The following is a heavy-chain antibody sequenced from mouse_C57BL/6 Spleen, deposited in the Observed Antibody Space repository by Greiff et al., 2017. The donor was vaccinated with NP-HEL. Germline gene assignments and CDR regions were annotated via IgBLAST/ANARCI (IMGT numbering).Heavy chain of an antibody. CDR3: ARSPGGAMDD. Sequence: VQLQQSGAELVRPGTSVKVSCKASGYAFTNYLIEWVKQRPGQGLEWIGVINPGSGGTNYNEKFKGKATLTADKSSSTAYMQLSSLTSEDSAVYFCARSPGGAMDDWGQGTSVTVSS. CDR2: INPGSGGT. CDR1: GYAFTNYL. V-gene: IGHV1-54*01. J-gene: IGHJ4*01.